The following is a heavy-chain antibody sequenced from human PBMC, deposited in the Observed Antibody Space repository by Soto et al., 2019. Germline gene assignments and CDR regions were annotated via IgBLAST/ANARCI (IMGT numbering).Heavy chain of an antibody. CDR1: GFTLSSCV. D-gene: IGHD6-6*01. CDR3: AKGPEQLVHGVFDY. CDR2: IDVGGGGT. J-gene: IGHJ4*02. Sequence: GGSLRLSCAASGFTLSSCVMSWVRQAPGKGLEWVSGIDVGGGGTYYADSVKGRFAISRGNSKNTLYLQMNSLRADDTAVYYCAKGPEQLVHGVFDYWGQGILVTVSS. V-gene: IGHV3-23*01.